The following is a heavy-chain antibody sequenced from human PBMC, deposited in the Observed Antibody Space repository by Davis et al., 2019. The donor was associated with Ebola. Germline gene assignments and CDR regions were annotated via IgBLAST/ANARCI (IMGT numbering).Heavy chain of an antibody. Sequence: AASVNVSRKASRYTLTNYRISWVRQAPGQGLEWMGWISAYNCNTNYAQKVQGRVTMTTDTSTGTAYLDLRSLRSDDTAVYFCARTSIVGTTTTASDIWGQGTLVTVSS. CDR2: ISAYNCNT. D-gene: IGHD1-26*01. CDR3: ARTSIVGTTTTASDI. J-gene: IGHJ3*02. CDR1: RYTLTNYR. V-gene: IGHV1-18*01.